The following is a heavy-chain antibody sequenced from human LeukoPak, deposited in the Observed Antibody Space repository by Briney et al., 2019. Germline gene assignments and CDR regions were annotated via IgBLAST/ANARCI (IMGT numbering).Heavy chain of an antibody. Sequence: RPGGSLRLSCAASELTGFTFSGSAMSWVRQAPGKGLEWVSAISGSGAATFYADSVKGRFTISRDNSKNTLYLQMNSLKVEDTALYYCAKFSPYGGNSYWGQGTLVTVSS. J-gene: IGHJ1*01. D-gene: IGHD4-23*01. CDR2: ISGSGAAT. V-gene: IGHV3-23*01. CDR3: AKFSPYGGNSY. CDR1: ELTGFTFSGSA.